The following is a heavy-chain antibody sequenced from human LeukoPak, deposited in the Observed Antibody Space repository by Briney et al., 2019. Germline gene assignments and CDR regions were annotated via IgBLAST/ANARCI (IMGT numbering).Heavy chain of an antibody. V-gene: IGHV1-18*01. Sequence: ASVTVSCKASGYTFTSYGISWVRQAPGQGLEWMGWISAYNGNTNHAQKLQGRVTMTTDTSTSTAYMELRSLRSDDTAVYYCAREYCSGGSCFDPWGQGTLVTVSS. D-gene: IGHD2-15*01. CDR3: AREYCSGGSCFDP. CDR1: GYTFTSYG. CDR2: ISAYNGNT. J-gene: IGHJ5*02.